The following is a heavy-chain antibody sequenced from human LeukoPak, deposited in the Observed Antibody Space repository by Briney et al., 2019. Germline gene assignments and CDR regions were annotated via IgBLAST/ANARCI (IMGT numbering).Heavy chain of an antibody. D-gene: IGHD3-16*01. V-gene: IGHV3-9*01. J-gene: IGHJ4*02. CDR3: AKDRSDYVWGTAMRPYYFDY. CDR2: ISWNSGSI. Sequence: GRSLRLSCAASGFTFDDYAMHWVRQAPGKGLEWVSGISWNSGSIGYADSVKGRFTISRDNAKNSLYLQMNSLRAEDTALYYCAKDRSDYVWGTAMRPYYFDYWGQGTLVTVSS. CDR1: GFTFDDYA.